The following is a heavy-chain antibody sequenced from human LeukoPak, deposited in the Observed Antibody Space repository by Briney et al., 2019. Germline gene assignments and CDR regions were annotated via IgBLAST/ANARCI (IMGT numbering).Heavy chain of an antibody. J-gene: IGHJ4*02. CDR1: GYTFTGYY. V-gene: IGHV1-2*06. D-gene: IGHD3-9*01. Sequence: ASVKVSCKASGYTFTGYYMHWVRQAPGQGLEWMGRISTNSGGTNYAQKFQGRVTMTRETSISTAYMELSRLRSDDTAVYYCARVVVLRYFDWSPEFDYWGQGTLVTVPS. CDR2: ISTNSGGT. CDR3: ARVVVLRYFDWSPEFDY.